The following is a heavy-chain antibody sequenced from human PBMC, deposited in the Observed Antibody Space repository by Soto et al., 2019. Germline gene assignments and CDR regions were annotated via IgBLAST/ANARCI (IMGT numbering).Heavy chain of an antibody. CDR2: ISGSGGST. CDR1: GFTFSSYA. V-gene: IGHV3-23*01. J-gene: IGHJ4*02. Sequence: GGSLRLSCAASGFTFSSYAMSWVRQAPGKGLEWVSAISGSGGSTYYADSVKGRFTISRDNSKNTLYLQMNSLRAEDTAVYYCAKAPLWFGEFYYFDYWGQGTLVTVSS. D-gene: IGHD3-10*01. CDR3: AKAPLWFGEFYYFDY.